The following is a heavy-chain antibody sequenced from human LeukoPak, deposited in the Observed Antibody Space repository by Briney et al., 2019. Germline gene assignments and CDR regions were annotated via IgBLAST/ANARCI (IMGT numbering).Heavy chain of an antibody. Sequence: SGGSLRLPCAASGFTFSSYAMSWVRQAPGKGLEWVSAISGSGGSTYYADSVKGRFTISRDNSKNTLYLQMNSLRAEDTAVYYCAKSTDKWELGYWGQGTLVTVSS. CDR1: GFTFSSYA. J-gene: IGHJ4*02. D-gene: IGHD1-26*01. CDR2: ISGSGGST. V-gene: IGHV3-23*01. CDR3: AKSTDKWELGY.